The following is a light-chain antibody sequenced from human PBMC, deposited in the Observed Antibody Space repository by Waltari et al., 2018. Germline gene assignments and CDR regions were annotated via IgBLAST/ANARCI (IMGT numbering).Light chain of an antibody. Sequence: DIQMTQSPSTLSASVGDRVTIPCRASQSLRNWLAWYQQTPGKAPKVLIYKASTLESGVPSRFSGSGSGTEFTLTISSLQPDDFATYYCQQYRNLWTFGQGTKVEIK. CDR3: QQYRNLWT. J-gene: IGKJ1*01. V-gene: IGKV1-5*03. CDR2: KAS. CDR1: QSLRNW.